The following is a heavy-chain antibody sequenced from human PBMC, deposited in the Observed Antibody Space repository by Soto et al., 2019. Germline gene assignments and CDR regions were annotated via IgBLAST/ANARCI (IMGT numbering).Heavy chain of an antibody. Sequence: QVQLVQSGPEVKKPGSSVKVSCKASGGTFSSFTFNWVRQAPGQGLEWMGGIIPSFGSPSIAQKFQGSVTMAADQSTSTASMELSSLTSEDTAVYYCAREDDSSGYSSWFDPWGQGTLVTVSS. CDR2: IIPSFGSP. CDR3: AREDDSSGYSSWFDP. J-gene: IGHJ5*02. V-gene: IGHV1-69*01. CDR1: GGTFSSFT. D-gene: IGHD3-22*01.